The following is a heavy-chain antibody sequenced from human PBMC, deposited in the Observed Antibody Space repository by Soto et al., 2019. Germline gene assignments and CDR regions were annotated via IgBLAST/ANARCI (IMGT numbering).Heavy chain of an antibody. J-gene: IGHJ6*02. CDR2: VSPDSGST. Sequence: QVQLVQSGAEVKKPGASVRVSCKASGYTFSGYDINWVRQATGQGLEWMGWVSPDSGSTGYAGIFQGRVTMTWDRSTTTAYMDLSSLTSEDSAVYYCARATDLLYVEWSVYRVGNYAMDVWGQGTTVTVSS. D-gene: IGHD3-3*01. V-gene: IGHV1-8*01. CDR3: ARATDLLYVEWSVYRVGNYAMDV. CDR1: GYTFSGYD.